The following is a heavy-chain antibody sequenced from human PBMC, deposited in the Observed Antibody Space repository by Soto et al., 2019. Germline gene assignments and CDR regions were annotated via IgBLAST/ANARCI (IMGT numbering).Heavy chain of an antibody. Sequence: QVQLVQSGGGVVQPGRSLRLSCAASGFTFSRYGMHWVRQAPGKGLEWVAIISFDGSNTYFADSVKGRFTISRDNSKNTLELQMSSLRAEDTAVYYCAKGHYYDSSGAYSYAVHWGQGTLVTVSS. CDR3: AKGHYYDSSGAYSYAVH. V-gene: IGHV3-30*18. CDR1: GFTFSRYG. D-gene: IGHD3-22*01. J-gene: IGHJ4*02. CDR2: ISFDGSNT.